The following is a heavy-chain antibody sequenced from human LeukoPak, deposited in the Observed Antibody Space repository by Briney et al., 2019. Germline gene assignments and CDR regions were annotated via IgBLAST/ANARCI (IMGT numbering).Heavy chain of an antibody. Sequence: GGSLRLSCAASGFTFSSFGIHWVRQAPGKGLEWVSAISGSGGSTYYADSVKGRFTISRDNSKNTLYLQMNSLRAEDTAVYYCAKYIAVAGKRSYFDYWGQGTLVTVSS. J-gene: IGHJ4*02. CDR2: ISGSGGST. D-gene: IGHD6-19*01. V-gene: IGHV3-23*01. CDR3: AKYIAVAGKRSYFDY. CDR1: GFTFSSFG.